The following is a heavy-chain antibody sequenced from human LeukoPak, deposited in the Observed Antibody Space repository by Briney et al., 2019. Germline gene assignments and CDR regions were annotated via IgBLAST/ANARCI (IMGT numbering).Heavy chain of an antibody. CDR1: GGSISSSNW. CDR3: ARDFGYCSGGSCYSSYYYYGMDV. J-gene: IGHJ6*02. CDR2: IYHSRST. Sequence: PSGTLSLTCAVSGGSISSSNWWSWVRQPPGKGLEWIGEIYHSRSTNYSPSLKSRVTISVDKSKNQFSLKLSSVTAADTAVYYCARDFGYCSGGSCYSSYYYYGMDVWGQGTTVTVSS. D-gene: IGHD2-15*01. V-gene: IGHV4-4*02.